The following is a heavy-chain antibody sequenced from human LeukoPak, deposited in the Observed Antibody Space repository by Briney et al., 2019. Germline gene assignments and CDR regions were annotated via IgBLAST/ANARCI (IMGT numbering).Heavy chain of an antibody. Sequence: SETLSLTCTVSGGSISSYYWSWIRQPPGKGLEWIGYIYCSGSTNYNPSLKSRVTISVDTSKNQFSLKLSSVTAADTAVYYCARHTRGSPDAFDIWGQGTMVTVSS. CDR1: GGSISSYY. CDR3: ARHTRGSPDAFDI. V-gene: IGHV4-59*08. D-gene: IGHD3-10*01. J-gene: IGHJ3*02. CDR2: IYCSGST.